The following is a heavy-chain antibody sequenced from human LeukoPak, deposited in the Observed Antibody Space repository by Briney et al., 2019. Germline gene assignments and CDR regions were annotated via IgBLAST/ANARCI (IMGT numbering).Heavy chain of an antibody. V-gene: IGHV3-53*01. CDR1: GFNFSIYS. J-gene: IGHJ4*02. Sequence: GGSLRLSCAASGFNFSIYSMNWVRQAPGKGLEWVSVIYSGGSTYYADSVKGRFTISRDNSKNTLYLQMNSLRAEDTAVYYCAVSSWYYFDYWGQGTLVTVSS. D-gene: IGHD6-13*01. CDR3: AVSSWYYFDY. CDR2: IYSGGST.